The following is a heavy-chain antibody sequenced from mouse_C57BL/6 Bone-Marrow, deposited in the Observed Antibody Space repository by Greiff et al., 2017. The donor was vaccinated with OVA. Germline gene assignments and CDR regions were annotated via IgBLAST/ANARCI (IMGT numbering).Heavy chain of an antibody. CDR3: ARWGYYSNYFFYAMDY. V-gene: IGHV5-17*01. CDR2: ISSGSSTI. J-gene: IGHJ4*01. D-gene: IGHD2-5*01. CDR1: GFTFSDYG. Sequence: EVQLVESGGGLVKPGGSLKLSCAASGFTFSDYGMHWVRQAPEKGLEWVAYISSGSSTIYYADTVKGRFTISRDNAKNTLFLQMTSLRSEDTAMYYCARWGYYSNYFFYAMDYWGQGTSVTVSS.